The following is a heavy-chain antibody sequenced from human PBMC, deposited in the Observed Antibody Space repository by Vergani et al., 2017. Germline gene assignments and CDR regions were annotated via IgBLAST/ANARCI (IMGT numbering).Heavy chain of an antibody. D-gene: IGHD3-22*01. CDR2: IHSDGSTT. CDR3: ARQIDSSGTL. J-gene: IGHJ4*02. Sequence: VQLVESGGGLVQPGGSLRLSCAASGFTFSSYWMHWVRQAPGKGLVWVSRIHSDGSTTNYADSVMGRFTISRDNAKNTLYLQMNSLRAEDTAMYYCARQIDSSGTLWGQGTLVTVSS. CDR1: GFTFSSYW. V-gene: IGHV3-74*02.